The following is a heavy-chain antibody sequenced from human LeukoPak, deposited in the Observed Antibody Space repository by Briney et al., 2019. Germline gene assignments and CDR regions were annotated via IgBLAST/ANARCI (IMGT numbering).Heavy chain of an antibody. J-gene: IGHJ4*02. Sequence: TGGSLRLSCAASGFTFSNYGMHWVRQAPGKGLEWVAYIRYDGRDKQDADSVKARFTISRDNSKNTLYLQMNSLRAEDTAVYYCAKESPDYYDSSGYYYSEYDYWGQGTLVTVSS. CDR1: GFTFSNYG. CDR3: AKESPDYYDSSGYYYSEYDY. V-gene: IGHV3-30*02. D-gene: IGHD3-22*01. CDR2: IRYDGRDK.